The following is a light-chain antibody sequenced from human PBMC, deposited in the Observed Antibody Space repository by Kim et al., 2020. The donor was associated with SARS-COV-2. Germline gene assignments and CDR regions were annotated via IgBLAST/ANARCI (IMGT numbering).Light chain of an antibody. Sequence: LQVTQSPSTLSASVGDRVTITCRASQSISGWLAWYQQKPGKAPKLLIYHASTLQGGVPSMFSGSGSGTEFTLTINNLQPDDFATYYCQHLGTFGLGTKVDIK. CDR2: HAS. CDR3: QHLGT. J-gene: IGKJ1*01. V-gene: IGKV1-5*01. CDR1: QSISGW.